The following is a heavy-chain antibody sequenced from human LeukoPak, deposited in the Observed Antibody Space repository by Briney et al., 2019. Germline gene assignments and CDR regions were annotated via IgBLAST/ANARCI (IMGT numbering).Heavy chain of an antibody. V-gene: IGHV1-69*13. J-gene: IGHJ5*02. CDR1: GGTFSSYA. Sequence: SVKVSCKASGGTFSSYAISWVRQAPGQGLEWMGGIIPIFGTANYAQKFQGRVTITADESTSTAYMELSSLRSEDTAVYYCARDRNRITIFGVAHSYWFDPWGQGTLVTVSS. CDR2: IIPIFGTA. CDR3: ARDRNRITIFGVAHSYWFDP. D-gene: IGHD3-3*01.